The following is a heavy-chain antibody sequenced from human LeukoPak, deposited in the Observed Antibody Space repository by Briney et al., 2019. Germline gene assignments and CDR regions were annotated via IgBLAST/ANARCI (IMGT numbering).Heavy chain of an antibody. V-gene: IGHV1-24*01. Sequence: ASVKVSCKVSGYTLTELSMHWVRQAPGKGREWMGGFDPEDGETIYAQKFQGRVTMTEDTSTDTAYMELSSLRSEDTAVYYCATAFRVVVPATFDFWGQGTLVTVSS. CDR2: FDPEDGET. J-gene: IGHJ4*02. D-gene: IGHD2-2*01. CDR1: GYTLTELS. CDR3: ATAFRVVVPATFDF.